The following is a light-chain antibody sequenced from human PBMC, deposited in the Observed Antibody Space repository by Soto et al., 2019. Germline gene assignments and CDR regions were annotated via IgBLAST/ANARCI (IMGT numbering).Light chain of an antibody. CDR1: QSISSW. V-gene: IGKV1-5*01. Sequence: DIQMTKSPSTLSASLGDRVTITCRASQSISSWLAWYQKKPGKAPKLLIYDASALPRGVPSRFSGSGSGTKFTLTIASMQPDDFATYYCQQYNSYSFGQGTKVDIK. CDR3: QQYNSYS. J-gene: IGKJ1*01. CDR2: DAS.